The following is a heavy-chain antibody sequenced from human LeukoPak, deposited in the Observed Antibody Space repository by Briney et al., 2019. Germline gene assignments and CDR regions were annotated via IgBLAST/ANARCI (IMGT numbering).Heavy chain of an antibody. CDR1: GFTFSSYW. Sequence: QSGGSLRLSCAASGFTFSSYWMSWVRQAPGKGLEWVANIKQDGSEKYYVDSVKGRFTISRDNAKNSLYLQMNSLRAEDTAVYYCARDTVPTRYCSGGSCFLYGMDVWGQGTTVTVSS. D-gene: IGHD2-15*01. CDR3: ARDTVPTRYCSGGSCFLYGMDV. V-gene: IGHV3-7*01. CDR2: IKQDGSEK. J-gene: IGHJ6*02.